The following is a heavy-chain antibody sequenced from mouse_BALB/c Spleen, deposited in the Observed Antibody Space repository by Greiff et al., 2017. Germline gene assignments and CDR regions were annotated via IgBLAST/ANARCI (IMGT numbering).Heavy chain of an antibody. CDR1: GFTFSSFG. CDR2: ISSGSSTI. CDR3: ARRDDYGRTLDY. D-gene: IGHD1-1*01. Sequence: EVQGVESGGGLVQPGGSRKLSCAASGFTFSSFGMHWVRQAPEKGLEWVAYISSGSSTIYYADTVKGRFTISRDNPKNTLFLQMTSLRSEDTAMYYCARRDDYGRTLDYWGQGTTLTVSS. J-gene: IGHJ2*01. V-gene: IGHV5-17*02.